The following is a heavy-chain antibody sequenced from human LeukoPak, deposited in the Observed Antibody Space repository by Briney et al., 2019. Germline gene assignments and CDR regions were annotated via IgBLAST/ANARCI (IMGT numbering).Heavy chain of an antibody. CDR3: ATSTMVRGVIITPYYFDY. CDR1: GYTFTNYG. J-gene: IGHJ4*02. V-gene: IGHV1-24*01. CDR2: FDPEDGET. D-gene: IGHD3-10*01. Sequence: ASVKVSCKASGYTFTNYGISWVRQAPGKGLEWMGGFDPEDGETIYAQKFQGRVTMTEDTSTDTAYMELSSLRSEDTAVYYCATSTMVRGVIITPYYFDYWGQGTLVTVSS.